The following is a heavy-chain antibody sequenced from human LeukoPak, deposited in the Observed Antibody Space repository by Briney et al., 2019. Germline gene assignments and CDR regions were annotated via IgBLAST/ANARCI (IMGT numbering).Heavy chain of an antibody. CDR2: IIPIFGTA. J-gene: IGHJ3*02. CDR1: GGTFSSYA. D-gene: IGHD7-27*01. V-gene: IGHV1-69*13. Sequence: ASVKVSCKASGGTFSSYAISWVRQAPGQGLEWMGVIIPIFGTADYAQKFQGRVTITADESTSTAYMELSSLRSEDTAVYYCARANWGSSAFDIWGQGTMVTVSS. CDR3: ARANWGSSAFDI.